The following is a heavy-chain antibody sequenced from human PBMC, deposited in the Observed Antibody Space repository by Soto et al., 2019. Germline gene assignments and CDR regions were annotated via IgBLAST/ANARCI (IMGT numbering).Heavy chain of an antibody. Sequence: GESLKISCKGSCYSFTRYWIGWVRQMPGKGLEWMGIIYPGDSDTRYSPSFQGQVTISADKSISTAYLQWSSLKASDTAMYYCARTSAAGKYYYGMDVWGQGTTVTVSS. CDR2: IYPGDSDT. D-gene: IGHD6-13*01. V-gene: IGHV5-51*01. CDR1: CYSFTRYW. J-gene: IGHJ6*02. CDR3: ARTSAAGKYYYGMDV.